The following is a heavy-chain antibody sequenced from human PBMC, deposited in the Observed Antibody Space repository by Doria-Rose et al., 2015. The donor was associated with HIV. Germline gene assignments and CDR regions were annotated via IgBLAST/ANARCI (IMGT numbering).Heavy chain of an antibody. J-gene: IGHJ4*02. CDR1: GVSLSSPGMG. Sequence: SGPVLVKPTETLTLTCTVSGVSLSSPGMGVSWIRQPPGKALEWLGNILSDDERSYKTSLKSRLTISGGTSKSQVVLTMTDMDPVDTATYYCARIKSSRWYHKYYFDFWGQGTLVIVSA. CDR2: ILSDDER. D-gene: IGHD6-13*01. CDR3: ARIKSSRWYHKYYFDF. V-gene: IGHV2-26*01.